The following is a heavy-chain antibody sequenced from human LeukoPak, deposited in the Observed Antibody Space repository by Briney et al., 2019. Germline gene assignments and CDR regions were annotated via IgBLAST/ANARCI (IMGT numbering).Heavy chain of an antibody. CDR1: GYSFTSYW. J-gene: IGHJ3*02. Sequence: GESLKISCKGSGYSFTSYWISWARQLPPKGLDWRGIIYPGESDTRYSPSFQGQVTISADKSISTAYLQWSSLKASDTAMYYCARHQNAMIRAFDIWGQGTMVTVSS. V-gene: IGHV5-51*01. CDR3: ARHQNAMIRAFDI. D-gene: IGHD3-22*01. CDR2: IYPGESDT.